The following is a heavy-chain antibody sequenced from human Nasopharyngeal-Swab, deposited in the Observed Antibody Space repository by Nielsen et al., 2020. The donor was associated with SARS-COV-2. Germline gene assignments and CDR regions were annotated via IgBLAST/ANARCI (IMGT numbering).Heavy chain of an antibody. CDR3: ARMLACSVHFFDY. CDR2: IYYSGIT. V-gene: IGHV4-59*01. CDR1: GGSISGYY. D-gene: IGHD6-19*01. Sequence: SETLSLTCTVSGGSISGYYWSWIRQPPGKGLEWIGYIYYSGITTYNPSLKSRVTISVDTYKNQFSLNLSSLTAADTALYYCARMLACSVHFFDYWGQGTLVTVSS. J-gene: IGHJ4*02.